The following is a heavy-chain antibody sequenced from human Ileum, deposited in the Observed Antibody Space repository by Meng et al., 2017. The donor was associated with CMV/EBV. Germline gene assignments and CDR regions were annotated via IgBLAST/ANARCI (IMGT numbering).Heavy chain of an antibody. J-gene: IGHJ4*02. Sequence: GSFSGYYWSWIRQPPGKGLEWLGENNHSGSTNYNPSLKSRVTISVDTSKNQFSLKLSSVTAADTAVYYCARVGQYDFWSGYSRDFDYWGQGTLVTVSS. CDR3: ARVGQYDFWSGYSRDFDY. D-gene: IGHD3-3*01. V-gene: IGHV4-34*01. CDR2: NNHSGST. CDR1: GSFSGYY.